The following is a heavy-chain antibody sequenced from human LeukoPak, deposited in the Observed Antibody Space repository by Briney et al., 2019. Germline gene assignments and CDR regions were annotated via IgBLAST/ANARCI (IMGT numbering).Heavy chain of an antibody. D-gene: IGHD6-6*01. CDR2: ISPTGSTT. CDR1: GFSFIGHW. V-gene: IGHV3-74*01. J-gene: IGHJ4*02. CDR3: ARGPNSNWSGLDF. Sequence: GGSLRLSCTASGFSFIGHWMHWARQLPGKGLVWVSRISPTGSTTSYADSAKGRFTVSRDNAKNTLYLQVNTLRAEDTAVYYCARGPNSNWSGLDFWGQGTLLTVSS.